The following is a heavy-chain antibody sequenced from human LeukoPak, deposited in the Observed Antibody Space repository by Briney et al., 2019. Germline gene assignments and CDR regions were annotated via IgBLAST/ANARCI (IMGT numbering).Heavy chain of an antibody. D-gene: IGHD3-22*01. J-gene: IGHJ3*02. CDR2: IYSGGST. CDR3: AKHYYTSGYYGALDI. Sequence: GGSLRLSCAASGFTVSSNYMSWVRQAPGRGLEWVSVIYSGGSTYYADSVKGRFTISRDNSKNTLYLQMNSLRAEDTAVYYCAKHYYTSGYYGALDIWGQGTTVTVSS. V-gene: IGHV3-66*01. CDR1: GFTVSSNY.